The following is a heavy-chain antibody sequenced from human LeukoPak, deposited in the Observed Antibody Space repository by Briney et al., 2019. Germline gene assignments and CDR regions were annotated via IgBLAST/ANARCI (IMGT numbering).Heavy chain of an antibody. J-gene: IGHJ5*02. CDR3: AREKAAGYCSSTSCLNWFDP. CDR2: IYYSGST. D-gene: IGHD2-2*01. V-gene: IGHV4-31*03. Sequence: SQTLSLTCTVSGGSISSGGYYWSWIRQHPGKGLEWIGYIYYSGSTYYNPSLKSRVTISVDTPKNQFSLKLSSVTAADTAVYYCAREKAAGYCSSTSCLNWFDPWGQGTLVTVSS. CDR1: GGSISSGGYY.